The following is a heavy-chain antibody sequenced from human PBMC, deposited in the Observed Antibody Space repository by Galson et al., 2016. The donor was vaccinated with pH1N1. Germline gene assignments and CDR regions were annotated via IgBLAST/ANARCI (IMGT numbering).Heavy chain of an antibody. Sequence: PARVKPTQTLTLTCTFSGFSLSTSGVGVGWIRQPPGKALEWLALIYWDDDKRYSPSLKSRLTITKDTSKSQVVLTMTNMDPVDTATYYCARNGYGDYVGYFDYWGQGTLVTVSS. J-gene: IGHJ4*02. CDR3: ARNGYGDYVGYFDY. CDR1: GFSLSTSGVG. V-gene: IGHV2-5*02. D-gene: IGHD4-17*01. CDR2: IYWDDDK.